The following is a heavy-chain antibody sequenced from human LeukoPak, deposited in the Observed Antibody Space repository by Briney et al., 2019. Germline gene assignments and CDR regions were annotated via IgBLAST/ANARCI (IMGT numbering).Heavy chain of an antibody. CDR2: INPNSGGT. J-gene: IGHJ6*02. V-gene: IGHV1-2*02. CDR1: GYTFTGYY. CDR3: ARESNSNYDGYYYYGMDV. Sequence: GASVKVSCKASGYTFTGYYMHWVRQAPGQGLEWMGWINPNSGGTNYAQKFQGRVTMTRDTSISTAYMELRSLRSDDTAVYYCARESNSNYDGYYYYGMDVWGQGTTVTVSS. D-gene: IGHD4-4*01.